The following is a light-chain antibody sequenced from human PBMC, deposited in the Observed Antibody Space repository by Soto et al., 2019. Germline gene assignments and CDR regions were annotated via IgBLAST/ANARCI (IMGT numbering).Light chain of an antibody. CDR1: QTISTW. J-gene: IGKJ1*01. Sequence: DIQMTQSPSTLAGSVGDIVAITCRASQTISTWLAWYKQKPGKAPKLLIYKASILESGVPSRLSGSGSGTEFTLTISSMKPEDFATYYCQQYNSYWTFAQGTKVDIK. V-gene: IGKV1-5*03. CDR3: QQYNSYWT. CDR2: KAS.